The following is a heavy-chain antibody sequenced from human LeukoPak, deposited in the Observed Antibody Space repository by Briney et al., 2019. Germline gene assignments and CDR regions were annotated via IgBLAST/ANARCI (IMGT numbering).Heavy chain of an antibody. V-gene: IGHV3-23*01. CDR3: AKYVASGYYASFEY. CDR1: GFTFRYFA. Sequence: GGSLRLSCAASGFTFRYFAMAWVRQAPGKGLEWVSAMGGSGDIIKSADSVKGRFTISRDNSRNTLYLQVSSLRAEDTAIYYCAKYVASGYYASFEYWGQGTLVTVSS. CDR2: MGGSGDII. D-gene: IGHD3-10*01. J-gene: IGHJ4*02.